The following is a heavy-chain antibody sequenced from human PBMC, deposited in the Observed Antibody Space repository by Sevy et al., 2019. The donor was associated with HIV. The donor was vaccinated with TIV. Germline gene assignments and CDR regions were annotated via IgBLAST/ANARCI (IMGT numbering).Heavy chain of an antibody. Sequence: GGSLRLSCVASGLTFRSFSMHWIRQAPGKGLEWVASIWYDGRTERYADSVQGRFTISRDNSKKTLYLKMNSLRDEDTAIYYCARDAARVIVPTAGFDSWGQRTLVTVSS. D-gene: IGHD1-1*01. CDR2: IWYDGRTE. V-gene: IGHV3-33*01. J-gene: IGHJ5*01. CDR3: ARDAARVIVPTAGFDS. CDR1: GLTFRSFS.